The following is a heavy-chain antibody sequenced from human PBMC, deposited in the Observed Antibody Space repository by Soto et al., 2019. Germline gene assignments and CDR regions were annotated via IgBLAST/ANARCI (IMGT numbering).Heavy chain of an antibody. Sequence: SETLSLTCTVSGGSISGGGYYWSWIRQHPGKGLEWIGYIYYSGSTYYNPSLKSRVTISVDTSKNQFSLKLSSVTAADTAVYYCARFLLGTYYYDSSGYAAFDIWGQGTMVTVSS. D-gene: IGHD3-22*01. V-gene: IGHV4-31*03. CDR1: GGSISGGGYY. CDR2: IYYSGST. J-gene: IGHJ3*02. CDR3: ARFLLGTYYYDSSGYAAFDI.